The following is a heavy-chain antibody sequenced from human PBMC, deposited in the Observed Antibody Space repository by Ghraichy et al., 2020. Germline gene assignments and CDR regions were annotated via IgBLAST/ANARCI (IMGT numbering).Heavy chain of an antibody. D-gene: IGHD3-22*01. J-gene: IGHJ6*02. CDR3: ARVREPGSSITMIAMDV. CDR2: IIPIFGTA. V-gene: IGHV1-69*13. CDR1: GGTFSSYA. Sequence: SVKVSCKASGGTFSSYAISWVRQAPGQGLEWMGGIIPIFGTANYAQKFQGRVTITADESTSTAYMELSSLRSEDTAVYYCARVREPGSSITMIAMDVWGQGTTVTVSS.